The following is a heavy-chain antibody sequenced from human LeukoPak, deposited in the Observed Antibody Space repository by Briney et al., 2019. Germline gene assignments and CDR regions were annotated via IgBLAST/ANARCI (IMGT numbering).Heavy chain of an antibody. V-gene: IGHV4-59*01. CDR1: DGSISSYY. D-gene: IGHD3-22*01. CDR2: IYYSGST. CDR3: ARGPLLYDSSGYYYSGWFDP. J-gene: IGHJ5*02. Sequence: PSETLSLTCTVSDGSISSYYWSWIRQPPGKGLEWIGYIYYSGSTNYNPSLKSRVTISVDTSKNQFSLKLSSVTAADTAVYYCARGPLLYDSSGYYYSGWFDPWGQGTLVTVSS.